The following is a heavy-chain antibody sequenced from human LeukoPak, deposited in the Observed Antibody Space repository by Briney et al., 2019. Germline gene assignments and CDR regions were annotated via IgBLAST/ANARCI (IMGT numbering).Heavy chain of an antibody. Sequence: ASVKVSCKGSGYTFTSYGISWVRQAPGQGLEWMGWISAYNGNTNYAQKLQGRVTMTTDTSTSTAYMELRSLRSDDTAVYYCARDNAIYCSGGSCLGNWFDPWGQGTLDTVSS. D-gene: IGHD2-15*01. CDR1: GYTFTSYG. J-gene: IGHJ5*02. CDR3: ARDNAIYCSGGSCLGNWFDP. V-gene: IGHV1-18*01. CDR2: ISAYNGNT.